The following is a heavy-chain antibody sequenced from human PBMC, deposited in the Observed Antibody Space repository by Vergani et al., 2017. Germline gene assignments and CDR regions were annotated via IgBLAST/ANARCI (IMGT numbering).Heavy chain of an antibody. J-gene: IGHJ6*02. V-gene: IGHV1-69-2*01. CDR3: ARVVYREELYYSYYGMDV. D-gene: IGHD3-10*01. CDR1: GYTFTDHY. Sequence: EVQLVQSGAEVKKPGATMKISCKVSGYTFTDHYMHWVKQAPGKGLEWMGLVDPEDGETIYAEKFKGRVTIAADTSTDTAHLELSSLRAEDTAVYYCARVVYREELYYSYYGMDVWGQGTTVTVSS. CDR2: VDPEDGET.